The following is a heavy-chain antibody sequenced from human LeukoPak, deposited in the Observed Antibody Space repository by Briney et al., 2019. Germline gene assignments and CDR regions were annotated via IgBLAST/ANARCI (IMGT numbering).Heavy chain of an antibody. CDR2: ISAYNGNT. D-gene: IGHD3-22*01. J-gene: IGHJ4*02. CDR3: ARDFPFSGYYRSSDY. V-gene: IGHV1-18*01. Sequence: GASVKLSCKASGYTFTSYGISWVRHAPGQGLERVWWISAYNGNTNYAQKLQGRVTMTTDTSTSTAYMELRSLRADDTAVYYCARDFPFSGYYRSSDYWGQGTLVTVSS. CDR1: GYTFTSYG.